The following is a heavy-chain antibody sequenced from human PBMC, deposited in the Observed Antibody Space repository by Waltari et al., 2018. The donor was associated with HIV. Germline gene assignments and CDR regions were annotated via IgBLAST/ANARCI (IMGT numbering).Heavy chain of an antibody. Sequence: QVQLQQWGAGLLKPSGTLSLTCAVYGGSFSGYYWSWIRQPPGKGLEWIGEINHSGSTNYNPSLKSRVTISVDTSKNQFSLRLSSVTAADTAVYYCARMDHRDAFDIWGQGTMVTVSS. CDR2: INHSGST. J-gene: IGHJ3*02. D-gene: IGHD2-2*03. CDR3: ARMDHRDAFDI. V-gene: IGHV4-34*01. CDR1: GGSFSGYY.